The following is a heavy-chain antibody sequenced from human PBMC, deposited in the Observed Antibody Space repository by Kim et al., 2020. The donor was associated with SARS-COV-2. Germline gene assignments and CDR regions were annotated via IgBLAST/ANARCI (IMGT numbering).Heavy chain of an antibody. J-gene: IGHJ6*02. Sequence: GGSLRLSCAASGFTFSSYAMSWVRQAPGKGLEWVSAISGSGGSTYYADSVKGRFTISRDNSKNTLYLQMNSLRAEDTAVYYCAKSSKIVGTNTPGYGMDVWGQGTTVTVSS. CDR2: ISGSGGST. V-gene: IGHV3-23*01. D-gene: IGHD3-10*01. CDR1: GFTFSSYA. CDR3: AKSSKIVGTNTPGYGMDV.